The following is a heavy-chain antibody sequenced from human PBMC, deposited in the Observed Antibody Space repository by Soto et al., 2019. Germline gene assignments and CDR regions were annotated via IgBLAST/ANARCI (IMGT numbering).Heavy chain of an antibody. CDR3: ARDFYPLAYYFDY. CDR1: GYKFTNHG. CDR2: ISGNDGKT. V-gene: IGHV1-18*01. Sequence: ASVKVSCKASGYKFTNHGISWVRQAPGQGLEWMGWISGNDGKTKYARKFQGRVTMTTDTSTSTAYMEMNSLRHDDTAVYYCARDFYPLAYYFDYWGQGTLVTVSS. J-gene: IGHJ4*02.